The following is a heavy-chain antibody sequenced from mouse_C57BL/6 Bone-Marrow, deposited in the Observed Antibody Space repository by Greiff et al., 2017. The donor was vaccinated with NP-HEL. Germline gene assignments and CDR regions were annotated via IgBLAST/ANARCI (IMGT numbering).Heavy chain of an antibody. CDR3: ARCTTVVDAMDY. Sequence: VHVKQSGPELVKPGASVKIPCKASGYTFTDYNMDWVKQSHGKSLEWIGDINPNNGGTIYNQKFKGKATLTVDKSSSTAYMELRSLTSEDTAVYYCARCTTVVDAMDYWGQGTSVTVSS. CDR1: GYTFTDYN. V-gene: IGHV1-18*01. J-gene: IGHJ4*01. CDR2: INPNNGGT. D-gene: IGHD1-1*01.